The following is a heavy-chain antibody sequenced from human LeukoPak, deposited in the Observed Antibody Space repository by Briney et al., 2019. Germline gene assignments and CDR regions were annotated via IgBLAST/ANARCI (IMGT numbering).Heavy chain of an antibody. D-gene: IGHD3-10*01. CDR3: ERDHDGSGSLFDY. CDR2: IYDSGST. V-gene: IGHV4-59*01. CDR1: GGSISSYD. J-gene: IGHJ4*02. Sequence: SETLSLTCTVSGGSISSYDWSWIRQPPGKGLEWIWYIYDSGSTNYYPSLMSRLTISVDTSKNPSSLQPSSVTAADTAVYYCERDHDGSGSLFDYWGQGTLVTVSS.